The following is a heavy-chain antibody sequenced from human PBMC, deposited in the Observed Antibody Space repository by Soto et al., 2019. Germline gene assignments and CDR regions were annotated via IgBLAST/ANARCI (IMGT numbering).Heavy chain of an antibody. CDR3: ARSGDYTNYYYYYMDV. CDR1: GGSINNYY. V-gene: IGHV4-59*08. D-gene: IGHD4-17*01. Sequence: SETLCLTCTVSGGSINNYYWSWVRKTPGMGLEWIGYIYYSGLTKYNPSLKSRVTISVGASKNQFSLRLSSVTAADSAVYYCARSGDYTNYYYYYMDVWGKGTTVTVSS. J-gene: IGHJ6*03. CDR2: IYYSGLT.